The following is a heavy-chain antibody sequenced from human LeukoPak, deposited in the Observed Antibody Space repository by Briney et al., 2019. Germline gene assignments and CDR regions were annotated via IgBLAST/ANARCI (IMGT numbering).Heavy chain of an antibody. J-gene: IGHJ4*02. V-gene: IGHV3-53*01. CDR1: GFTFSSYW. CDR3: ARDRYTVTLRH. CDR2: IYSGGST. D-gene: IGHD4-17*01. Sequence: PGGPLRLSCAASGFTFSSYWMSWVRQAPGKGLEWVSVIYSGGSTYYADSMKGRFTISRDNSKNTLYLQMNSLRAEDTAVYYCARDRYTVTLRHWGQGTLVTVSS.